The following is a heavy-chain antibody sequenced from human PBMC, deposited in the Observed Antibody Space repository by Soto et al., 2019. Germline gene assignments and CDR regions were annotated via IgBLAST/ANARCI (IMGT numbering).Heavy chain of an antibody. Sequence: SETLSLTCAVYGGSFSGYYWSWIRQPPGKGLEWIGEINHSGSTNYNPSLKSRVTISVDTSKNQFSLKLSSVTAADTAVYYCARSGYDYIWGSYRYSGAFDIWGQGTMVTVSS. CDR3: ARSGYDYIWGSYRYSGAFDI. CDR1: GGSFSGYY. V-gene: IGHV4-34*01. CDR2: INHSGST. D-gene: IGHD3-16*02. J-gene: IGHJ3*02.